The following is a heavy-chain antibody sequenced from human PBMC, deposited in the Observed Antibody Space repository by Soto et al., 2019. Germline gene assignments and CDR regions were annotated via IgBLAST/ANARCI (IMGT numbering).Heavy chain of an antibody. CDR1: GYTFTNFG. CDR3: ARTYSKYFTSSETDY. D-gene: IGHD6-6*01. V-gene: IGHV1-18*01. CDR2: ISAYNGNT. J-gene: IGHJ4*02. Sequence: QVQLVQSGAEVKKPGASVKVSCKASGYTFTNFGVNWVRQAPGQGLEWMGWISAYNGNTNYAQKLQGRGTMTTGTSTSTAYMELRSLRSDDTAVYYCARTYSKYFTSSETDYWGQGTLVTVSS.